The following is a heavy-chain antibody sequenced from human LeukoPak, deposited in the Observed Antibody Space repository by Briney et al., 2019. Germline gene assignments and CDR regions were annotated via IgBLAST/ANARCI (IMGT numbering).Heavy chain of an antibody. D-gene: IGHD5-12*01. CDR3: ARLRIVATIMSWFDP. Sequence: SETLSLTCTVSGGSISSGDYYWSWIRQPPGKGLEWIGYIYYSGSTYYNPSLKSRVTISVDTSKNQFSLKLSSVTAADTAVYYCARLRIVATIMSWFDPWGQGTLVTVSS. CDR1: GGSISSGDYY. CDR2: IYYSGST. V-gene: IGHV4-30-4*01. J-gene: IGHJ5*02.